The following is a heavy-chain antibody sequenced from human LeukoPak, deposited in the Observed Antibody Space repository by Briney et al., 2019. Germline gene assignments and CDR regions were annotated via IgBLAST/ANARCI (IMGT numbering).Heavy chain of an antibody. D-gene: IGHD2-2*01. CDR1: GFTFDDYA. J-gene: IGHJ6*03. CDR2: ISWDGGST. V-gene: IGHV3-43D*03. Sequence: PGGSLRLSCAASGFTFDDYAMHWVRQAPGKGLEWVSLISWDGGSTYYADSVKGRFTISRDNSKNSPYLQMNSLRAEDTALYYCARSTLYHYYMDVWGKGTTVTVSS. CDR3: ARSTLYHYYMDV.